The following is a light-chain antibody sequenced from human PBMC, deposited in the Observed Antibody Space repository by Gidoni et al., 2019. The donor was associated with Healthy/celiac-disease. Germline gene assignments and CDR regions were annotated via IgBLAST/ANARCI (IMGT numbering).Light chain of an antibody. V-gene: IGKV3-11*01. CDR1: QSVSNY. CDR3: QQRSNWPPFT. CDR2: DAS. Sequence: EIVLTQSPATLSLSPGEGATLSCRASQSVSNYLAWYRQKPGQAPRLLIYDASNRATGIPARFSGSGSGTDFTLTISSLEPEDFAVYYCQQRSNWPPFTFGPGTKVDIK. J-gene: IGKJ3*01.